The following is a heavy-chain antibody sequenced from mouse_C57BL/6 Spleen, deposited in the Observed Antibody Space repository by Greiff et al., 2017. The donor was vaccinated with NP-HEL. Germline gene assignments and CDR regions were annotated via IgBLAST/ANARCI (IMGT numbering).Heavy chain of an antibody. V-gene: IGHV6-3*01. CDR2: IRLKSDNYAT. CDR1: GFTFSNYW. J-gene: IGHJ2*01. CDR3: TPSYYGSNYFDY. D-gene: IGHD1-1*01. Sequence: EVQVVESGGGLVQPGGSMKLSCVASGFTFSNYWMNWVRQSPEKGLEWVAQIRLKSDNYATHYAESVKGRFTISRDDSKSSVYLQMNNLRAEDTGIYYCTPSYYGSNYFDYWGQGTTLTVSS.